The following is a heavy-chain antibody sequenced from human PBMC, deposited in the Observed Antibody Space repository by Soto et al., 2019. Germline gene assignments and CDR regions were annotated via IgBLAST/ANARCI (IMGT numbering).Heavy chain of an antibody. CDR2: ISAYNGNT. J-gene: IGHJ4*02. CDR1: GYTFTSYG. V-gene: IGHV1-18*01. CDR3: ARVVSLTLDIYYDSSGYLGY. D-gene: IGHD3-22*01. Sequence: GASVKVSCKASGYTFTSYGISWVRQAPGQGLEWMGWISAYNGNTNYAQKLQGRVTMTTDTSTSTAYMELRSLRSDDTAVYYCARVVSLTLDIYYDSSGYLGYWGQGTLVTVSS.